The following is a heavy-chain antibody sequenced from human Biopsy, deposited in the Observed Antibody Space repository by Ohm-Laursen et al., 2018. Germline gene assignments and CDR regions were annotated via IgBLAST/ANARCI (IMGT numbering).Heavy chain of an antibody. J-gene: IGHJ3*02. CDR1: GYTFTDYS. Sequence: GSSVKVSCKASGYTFTDYSLYWVRQAPGQGLEWMGWVNPNSGATNYAQKFQGRVTMTSDTSISTAYIELRRLISDDTAVYFCARDRMVTIITLVRADTFDIWGQGTLVSVSS. CDR3: ARDRMVTIITLVRADTFDI. D-gene: IGHD3-10*01. CDR2: VNPNSGAT. V-gene: IGHV1-2*02.